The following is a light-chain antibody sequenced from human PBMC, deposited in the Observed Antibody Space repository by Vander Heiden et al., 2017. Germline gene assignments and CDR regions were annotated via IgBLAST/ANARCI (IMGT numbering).Light chain of an antibody. CDR3: QQSYNTPRT. V-gene: IGKV1-39*01. J-gene: IGKJ2*01. CDR2: AAS. CDR1: QSISSY. Sequence: DIQMTQSPSSLSASVGDRVIITCRASQSISSYLNWYQQKPGKAPKLLIYAASSLQSGVPSRFSGSGSGTDFTLTISSLQPEDFATYYCQQSYNTPRTFGQGTKLEIK.